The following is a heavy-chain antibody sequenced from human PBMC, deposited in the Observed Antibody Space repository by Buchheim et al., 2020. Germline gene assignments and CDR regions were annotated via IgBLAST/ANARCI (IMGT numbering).Heavy chain of an antibody. CDR3: ARSGAGVVGASVFDP. CDR1: GLRFRTYW. V-gene: IGHV3-7*01. J-gene: IGHJ5*02. CDR2: INQGGSEK. D-gene: IGHD1-26*01. Sequence: EDQVVESGGDLVQPGGSLRLSCTASGLRFRTYWMGWVRQAPGKGLEWVANINQGGSEKFYVDSVKGRFTISRDNAKNSVYVFLQMDSLRVEDTAVYYCARSGAGVVGASVFDPWGQGTL.